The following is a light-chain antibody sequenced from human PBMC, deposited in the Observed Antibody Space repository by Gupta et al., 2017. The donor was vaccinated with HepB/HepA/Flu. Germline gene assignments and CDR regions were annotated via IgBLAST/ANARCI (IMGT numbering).Light chain of an antibody. CDR3: QQDDSYPYT. V-gene: IGKV1-16*01. CDR2: AAS. Sequence: DIQMTQSPSSLSASVGDRVTLTCRASQGIINYLAWFQQKPGKAPQSLIHAASTLHSGVPSRFSGSGSETDFTLTISIRHPEDVVTYYCQQDDSYPYTFGQGTKLEI. CDR1: QGIINY. J-gene: IGKJ2*01.